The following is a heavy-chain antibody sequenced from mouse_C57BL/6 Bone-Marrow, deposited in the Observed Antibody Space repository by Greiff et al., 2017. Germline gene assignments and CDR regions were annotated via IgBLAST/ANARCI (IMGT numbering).Heavy chain of an antibody. J-gene: IGHJ2*01. V-gene: IGHV1-64*01. CDR2: IHPNSGST. Sequence: QVQLQQPGAELVKPGASVKLSCKASGYTFTSYWMHWVKQRPGQGLEWIGMIHPNSGSTNYNEKFKSKATLTVDKSSSTAYMQLSSLTSEDSAVYSCARCHYYGSNYFDYWGQGTTLTVSS. CDR3: ARCHYYGSNYFDY. D-gene: IGHD1-1*01. CDR1: GYTFTSYW.